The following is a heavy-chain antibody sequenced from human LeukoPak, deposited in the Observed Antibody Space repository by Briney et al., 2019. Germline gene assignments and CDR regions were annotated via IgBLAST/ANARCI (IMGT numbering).Heavy chain of an antibody. D-gene: IGHD6-13*01. CDR1: GFTFSSYA. CDR3: ARTSGYSSSWSADH. J-gene: IGHJ4*02. Sequence: GGSLRLSCAASGFTFSSYAMHWVRQAPGKGLEWVAVIRYDGSRKYHADSVKGRFTISRDNSKNTLYLQMNSLRAEDTALYYCARTSGYSSSWSADHWGQGTLVTVPS. V-gene: IGHV3-30-3*01. CDR2: IRYDGSRK.